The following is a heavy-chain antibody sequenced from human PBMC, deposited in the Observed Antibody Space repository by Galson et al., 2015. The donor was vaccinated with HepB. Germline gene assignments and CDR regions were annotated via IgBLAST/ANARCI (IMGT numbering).Heavy chain of an antibody. D-gene: IGHD4-17*01. V-gene: IGHV3-64D*06. CDR2: IGSNGGST. J-gene: IGHJ3*02. CDR1: GFTFSSYA. Sequence: SLRLPCAASGFTFSSYAMHWVRQAPGKGLEYVSAIGSNGGSTYYADSVKGRFTISRDNSKNTLYLQMSSLRAEDTAVYYCVKTMTTVTTGAFDIWGQGTMVTVSS. CDR3: VKTMTTVTTGAFDI.